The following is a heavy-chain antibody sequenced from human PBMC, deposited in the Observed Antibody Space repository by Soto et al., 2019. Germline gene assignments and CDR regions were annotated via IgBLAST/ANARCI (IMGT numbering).Heavy chain of an antibody. CDR1: GFTVRSNY. CDR2: LNSGGST. CDR3: VSGRYDSVRLGMDV. V-gene: IGHV3-66*01. D-gene: IGHD3-3*01. Sequence: EVQLVESGGGLVQPGGSLRLSCAASGFTVRSNYMTWVRQAPGKGLEWVSLLNSGGSTNYADSVKGRFTISRDISKNTVYLQMNSLRAEDTAVYYCVSGRYDSVRLGMDVLGQGTTVTVSS. J-gene: IGHJ6*02.